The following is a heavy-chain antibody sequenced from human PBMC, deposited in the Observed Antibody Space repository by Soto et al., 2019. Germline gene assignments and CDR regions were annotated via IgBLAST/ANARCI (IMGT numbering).Heavy chain of an antibody. J-gene: IGHJ4*02. V-gene: IGHV4-39*01. CDR3: AGRRAGDYYFDY. CDR2: IYYTGRT. D-gene: IGHD1-26*01. Sequence: SETLSLTCSVSGVSVSSSSYYWGWVRQPPGKGLEWIGTIYYTGRTSYSPSLKSRVTISVDTSKTQFSLNLNSVTAADTAVYYCAGRRAGDYYFDYWGQGTLVTVSS. CDR1: GVSVSSSSYY.